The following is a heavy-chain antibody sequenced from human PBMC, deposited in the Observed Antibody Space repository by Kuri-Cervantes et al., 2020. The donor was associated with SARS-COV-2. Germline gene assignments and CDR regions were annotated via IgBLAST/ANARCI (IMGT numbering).Heavy chain of an antibody. CDR3: ARGSSGWSPNWFDP. CDR2: IYHSGST. Sequence: SETLSLTCAVSGYSISSGYYLGWIRQPPGKGLEWIGSIYHSGSTYYNPSLKSRVTISVDTSKNQFSLKLSSVTAADTAVYYCARGSSGWSPNWFDPWGQGTLVTVSS. J-gene: IGHJ5*02. CDR1: GYSISSGYY. V-gene: IGHV4-38-2*01. D-gene: IGHD6-19*01.